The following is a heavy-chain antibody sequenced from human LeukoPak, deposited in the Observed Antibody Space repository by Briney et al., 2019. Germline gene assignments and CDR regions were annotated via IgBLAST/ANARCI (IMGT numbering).Heavy chain of an antibody. CDR3: ARHALHCSSTSCYASYYMDV. CDR1: GGSISSYY. J-gene: IGHJ6*03. CDR2: IYYSGST. V-gene: IGHV4-59*08. Sequence: TSETLSLTCTASGGSISSYYWSWIRQPPGKGLEWIGYIYYSGSTNYNPSLKSRVTISVDTSKNQFSLKLSSVTAADTAVYYCARHALHCSSTSCYASYYMDVWGKGTTVTVSS. D-gene: IGHD2-2*01.